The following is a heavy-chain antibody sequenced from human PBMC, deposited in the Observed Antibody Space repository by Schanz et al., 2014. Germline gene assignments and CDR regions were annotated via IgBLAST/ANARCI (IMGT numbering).Heavy chain of an antibody. Sequence: EVQVVESGGGFVQPGGSLRLSCAASGFTFSSYVMNWVRQAPGRGLEWVSTINENGVQTHYADSVKGRFTISRDNSKNTLYLQMNSLRAEDTALYYCSSRSLAHFDYWGQGTLVTVSS. J-gene: IGHJ4*02. CDR1: GFTFSSYV. V-gene: IGHV3-23*04. CDR3: SSRSLAHFDY. CDR2: INENGVQT.